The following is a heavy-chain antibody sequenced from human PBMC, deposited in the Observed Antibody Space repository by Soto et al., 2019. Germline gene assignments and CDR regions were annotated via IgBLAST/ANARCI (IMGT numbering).Heavy chain of an antibody. CDR1: GGSISYEYYH. J-gene: IGHJ4*02. CDR3: ARGSLWFGEFKTYYFDY. Sequence: PSETLSLTCTVSGGSISYEYYHWTWIRQSPGKGLEWIGYIHYSGSIIYNPSFKSRVTISVDTSKNQFSLQLSSVTAADTAVYYCARGSLWFGEFKTYYFDYWGQGTLVTVSS. CDR2: IHYSGSI. V-gene: IGHV4-31*03. D-gene: IGHD3-10*01.